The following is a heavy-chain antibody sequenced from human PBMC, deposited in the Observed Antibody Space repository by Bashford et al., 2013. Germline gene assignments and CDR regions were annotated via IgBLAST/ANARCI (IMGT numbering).Heavy chain of an antibody. Sequence: SETLSLTCTVSGGSISSYYWSWIRQPPGKGLEWIGYIYYSGSTNYNPSLKSRVTISVDTSKNQFSLKLSSVTAADTAVYYCARVNQVGATIFDAFDIWGQGTMVTVSS. J-gene: IGHJ3*02. V-gene: IGHV4-59*01. CDR2: IYYSGST. D-gene: IGHD1-26*01. CDR3: ARVNQVGATIFDAFDI. CDR1: GGSISSYY.